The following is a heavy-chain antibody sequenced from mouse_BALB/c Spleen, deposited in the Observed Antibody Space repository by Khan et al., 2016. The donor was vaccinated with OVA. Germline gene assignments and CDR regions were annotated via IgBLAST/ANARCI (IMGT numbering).Heavy chain of an antibody. D-gene: IGHD1-1*01. CDR3: ARSHYYYGSSYYAMDY. CDR1: GYTFTDYA. V-gene: IGHV1S137*01. Sequence: VQLKQSGAELVRPGVSVKISCKGSGYTFTDYAMHWVKQSHAKSLEWIGVISTYYGDASYNQKFKGKATMTVDKSSSTAYMELARLTSEDSAIYYCARSHYYYGSSYYAMDYWGQGTSVTVSS. CDR2: ISTYYGDA. J-gene: IGHJ4*01.